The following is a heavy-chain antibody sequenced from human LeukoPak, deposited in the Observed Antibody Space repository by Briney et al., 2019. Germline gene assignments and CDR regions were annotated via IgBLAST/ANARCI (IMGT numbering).Heavy chain of an antibody. Sequence: GASVKVSCKASVGTFSSYAISWVRQAPGQGLEWMGRIIPIFGTANYAQKFQGRVTITADKSTSTAYMELSSLRSEDTAVYYCAYNWNNGLDYYYMDVWGKGTTVTVSS. CDR1: VGTFSSYA. D-gene: IGHD1/OR15-1a*01. CDR3: AYNWNNGLDYYYMDV. CDR2: IIPIFGTA. J-gene: IGHJ6*03. V-gene: IGHV1-69*06.